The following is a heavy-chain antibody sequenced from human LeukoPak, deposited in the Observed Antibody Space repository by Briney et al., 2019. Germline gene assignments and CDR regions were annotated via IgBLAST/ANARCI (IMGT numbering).Heavy chain of an antibody. D-gene: IGHD3-22*01. CDR2: IYSGGST. J-gene: IGHJ4*02. Sequence: KAGGSLRLSCAASGFTVSSNHMSWVRQAPGKGLEWVSVIYSGGSTYYADSVKGRFTISRDNSKNTLYLQMNSLRAEDTAVYYCAREFSYKDSSAYYYDYWGQGSLVTVSS. V-gene: IGHV3-66*01. CDR3: AREFSYKDSSAYYYDY. CDR1: GFTVSSNH.